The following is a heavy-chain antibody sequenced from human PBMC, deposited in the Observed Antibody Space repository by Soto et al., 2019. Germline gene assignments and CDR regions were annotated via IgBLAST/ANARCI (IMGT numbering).Heavy chain of an antibody. D-gene: IGHD6-13*01. J-gene: IGHJ6*02. V-gene: IGHV4-31*03. CDR2: IYYSGST. CDR1: GGSISSGGYY. Sequence: PSGTLSLTCTVSGGSISSGGYYWSWIRQHPGKGLEGIGYIYYSGSTYYNPSLKSRVTVSVDTSKNQFSLKLSSVTAADTAVYYCARDRGYSIAAAGIYYGMDVWGQGTTVTVSS. CDR3: ARDRGYSIAAAGIYYGMDV.